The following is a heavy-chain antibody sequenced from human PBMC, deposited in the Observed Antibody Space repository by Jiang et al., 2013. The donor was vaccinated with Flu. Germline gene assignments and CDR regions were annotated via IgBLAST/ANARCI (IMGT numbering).Heavy chain of an antibody. D-gene: IGHD3-22*01. V-gene: IGHV3-23*01. J-gene: IGHJ1*01. CDR3: AKDSTMIVVKDFQH. Sequence: TISRDNSKNTLYLQMNSLRAEDTAVYYCAKDSTMIVVKDFQHWGQGTLVTVSS.